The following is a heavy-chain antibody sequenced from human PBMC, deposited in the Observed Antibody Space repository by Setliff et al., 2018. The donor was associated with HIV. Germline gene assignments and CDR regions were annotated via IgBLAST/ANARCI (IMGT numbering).Heavy chain of an antibody. CDR1: GFTFSDYY. CDR2: IRSSGDT. Sequence: GSLRLSCTASGFTFSDYYMSWIRQSPGKGLEWISSIRSSGDTYYNPSLQSRVIISVDTSNNQISLKLTSVTAADTAVYYCTIPASSLAPNWGRGTQVTVSS. V-gene: IGHV4-59*05. CDR3: TIPASSLAPN. J-gene: IGHJ4*02.